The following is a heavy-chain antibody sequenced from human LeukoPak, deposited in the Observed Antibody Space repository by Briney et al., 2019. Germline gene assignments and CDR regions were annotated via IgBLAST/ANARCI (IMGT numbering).Heavy chain of an antibody. CDR3: ARPSPYYYGSGSYKALDAFDI. Sequence: GESLKISCKGSGYSFTSYWIGWVRQMPGKGLEWMGIIYPGDSDTRYSPSFQGQVTISADKSISTAYLQWGSLKASDTAMYYCARPSPYYYGSGSYKALDAFDIWGQGTMVTVSS. CDR2: IYPGDSDT. V-gene: IGHV5-51*01. CDR1: GYSFTSYW. D-gene: IGHD3-10*01. J-gene: IGHJ3*02.